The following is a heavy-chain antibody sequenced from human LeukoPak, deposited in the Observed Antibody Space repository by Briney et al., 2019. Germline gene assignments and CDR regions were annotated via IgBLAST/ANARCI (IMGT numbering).Heavy chain of an antibody. CDR1: GFTFGTYA. J-gene: IGHJ4*02. CDR2: IGGRGAST. CDR3: AKDRGQMTTVTNFDS. Sequence: GGSLRLSCAASGFTFGTYAMTWVRQAPGTGLECVSGIGGRGASTYYADSVKGRFTISRDNSNNTLYLQMNSLRAEDTAIYYCAKDRGQMTTVTNFDSWGQGTLVTVSS. D-gene: IGHD4-17*01. V-gene: IGHV3-23*01.